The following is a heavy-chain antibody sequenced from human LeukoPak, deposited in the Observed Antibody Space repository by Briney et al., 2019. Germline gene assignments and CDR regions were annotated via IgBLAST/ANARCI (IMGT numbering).Heavy chain of an antibody. V-gene: IGHV3-23*01. D-gene: IGHD3-3*01. Sequence: WETLRLSCAGSGFTFSSYSMSWLRQAPGKGLESVSAISCSGGITYNADSVNGRFTISRDNPKNTLYLQMNSLRAEDTAVYHCAKCRTLLRFLEWFLSTDYWGQRTLVTVSS. CDR1: GFTFSSYS. CDR2: ISCSGGIT. CDR3: AKCRTLLRFLEWFLSTDY. J-gene: IGHJ4*02.